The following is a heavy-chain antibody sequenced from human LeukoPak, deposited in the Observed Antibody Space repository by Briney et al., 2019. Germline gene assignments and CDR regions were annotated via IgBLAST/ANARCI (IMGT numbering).Heavy chain of an antibody. D-gene: IGHD3-22*01. V-gene: IGHV4-39*07. CDR2: IYYSGST. CDR3: ARLEAGYYDSSGYFQFDY. J-gene: IGHJ4*02. Sequence: SETLSLTCTVSGGSISNSSYYWGWIRQPPGKGLEWIGSIYYSGSTYYNPSLKSRVTISVDTSKNQFSPKLSSVTAADTAVYYCARLEAGYYDSSGYFQFDYWGQGTLVTVSS. CDR1: GGSISNSSYY.